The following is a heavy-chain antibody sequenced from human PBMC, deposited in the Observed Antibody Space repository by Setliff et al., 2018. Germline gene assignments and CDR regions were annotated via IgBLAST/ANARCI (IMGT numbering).Heavy chain of an antibody. CDR2: IYTGGSA. J-gene: IGHJ6*03. Sequence: PSETLSLTCTVSGGSISSYYWGWIRQPAGKGLEWMGHIYTGGSANYNPSLKRRVTMSIDTSKNQFSLKLNSVTAADMAVYYGAREQWLDPPGYYYMDVWAKGTTVTVSS. CDR3: AREQWLDPPGYYYMDV. D-gene: IGHD6-19*01. CDR1: GGSISSYY. V-gene: IGHV4-4*07.